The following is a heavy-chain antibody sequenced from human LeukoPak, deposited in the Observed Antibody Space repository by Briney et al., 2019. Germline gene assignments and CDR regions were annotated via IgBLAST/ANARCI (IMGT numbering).Heavy chain of an antibody. D-gene: IGHD2-2*02. CDR3: ASPILGYCSSTSCYSTSIAYYYYGMDV. Sequence: TGGSLRLSCAASGFTFSSYAMSWVRQAPGKGLEWVSYIRGSGGSTYYADSVKGRFTIPRDNSKNTLYLQMNSLRAEDTAVYYCASPILGYCSSTSCYSTSIAYYYYGMDVWGQGTTVTVSS. CDR1: GFTFSSYA. CDR2: IRGSGGST. V-gene: IGHV3-23*01. J-gene: IGHJ6*02.